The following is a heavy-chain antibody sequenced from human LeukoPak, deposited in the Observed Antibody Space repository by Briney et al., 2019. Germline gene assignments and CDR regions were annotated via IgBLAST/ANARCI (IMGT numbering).Heavy chain of an antibody. CDR3: ARASAYCGGDCYSDPGYYFDY. V-gene: IGHV3-48*03. Sequence: PGGSLRLSCAASGFTFSSYEMNWVRQAPGKGLEWVSYISSSGSTIYYADSVKGRFTISRDNAKNSLYLQMNSLRAEDTAVYYCARASAYCGGDCYSDPGYYFDYWGQGTLVTVSS. J-gene: IGHJ4*02. CDR1: GFTFSSYE. CDR2: ISSSGSTI. D-gene: IGHD2-21*02.